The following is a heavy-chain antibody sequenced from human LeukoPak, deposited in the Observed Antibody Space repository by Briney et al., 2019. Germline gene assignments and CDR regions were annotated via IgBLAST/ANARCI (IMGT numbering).Heavy chain of an antibody. D-gene: IGHD2-2*01. J-gene: IGHJ4*02. CDR1: GFTFDDYA. CDR3: AKDICSSTSCGNDY. V-gene: IGHV3-9*01. CDR2: VTWNSGSI. Sequence: GGSLRLSCAASGFTFDDYAMHWVRQAPGKGLEWVSGVTWNSGSIDYADSVKGRFTISRDNAKNSLYLQMNSLGPEDAALYYRAKDICSSTSCGNDYWGQGTLVTVSS.